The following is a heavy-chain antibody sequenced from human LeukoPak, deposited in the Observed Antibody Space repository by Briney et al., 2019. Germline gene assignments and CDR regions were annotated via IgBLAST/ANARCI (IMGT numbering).Heavy chain of an antibody. CDR3: ARASYHFDTWFDP. J-gene: IGHJ5*02. D-gene: IGHD2/OR15-2a*01. V-gene: IGHV4-39*02. Sequence: SETLSLTCTVSGGSIRNSDYYWDWIRQPPGTGLEWIASVHYSGPAYYNPSLKSRVTISMDTSMNQFSLKLRSVTAADTAVYFCARASYHFDTWFDPWGQGTLVTVSS. CDR2: VHYSGPA. CDR1: GGSIRNSDYY.